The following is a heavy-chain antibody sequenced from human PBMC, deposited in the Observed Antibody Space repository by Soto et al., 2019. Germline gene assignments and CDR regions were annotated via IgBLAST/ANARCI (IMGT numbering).Heavy chain of an antibody. CDR1: GGSISSSSYY. J-gene: IGHJ6*03. Sequence: SETLSLTCTVSGGSISSSSYYWGWIRQSPGKGLEWIGSIYYSGSTYYNPSLKSRVTISVDTSKNQFSLKLSSVTAADTAVYYCARPTTPWGFVYYYYMDVWGKGTTVTVSS. V-gene: IGHV4-39*01. D-gene: IGHD1-1*01. CDR3: ARPTTPWGFVYYYYMDV. CDR2: IYYSGST.